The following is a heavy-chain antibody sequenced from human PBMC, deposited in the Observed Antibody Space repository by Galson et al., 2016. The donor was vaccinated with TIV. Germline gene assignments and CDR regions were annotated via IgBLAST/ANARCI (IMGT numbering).Heavy chain of an antibody. CDR2: INPNSGGT. D-gene: IGHD3-22*01. Sequence: SVKVSCKASGYTFTDYYMHWVRQAPGQGLEWMGRINPNSGGTNYVQKFQGRVTMTRDTSISTAYMELSRLRSDDSAVYYCARFDYYYDRSAYYWGQGTLVTVSS. CDR1: GYTFTDYY. J-gene: IGHJ4*02. V-gene: IGHV1-2*02. CDR3: ARFDYYYDRSAYY.